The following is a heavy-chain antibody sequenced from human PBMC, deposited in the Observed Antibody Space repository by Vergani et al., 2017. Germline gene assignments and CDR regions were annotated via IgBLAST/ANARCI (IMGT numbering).Heavy chain of an antibody. CDR3: ATGDSSSAVDY. CDR2: INPSGGST. CDR1: GYTFTSYY. J-gene: IGHJ4*02. Sequence: QVQLVQSGAEVKKPGASVKVSCKASGYTFTSYYMHWVRQAPGQGLEWMGIINPSGGSTSYAQKCQGRVTMTRDTSTSTVYRGRSSLGSEDTAVYYCATGDSSSAVDYWGQGTLVTVSS. D-gene: IGHD6-6*01. V-gene: IGHV1-46*01.